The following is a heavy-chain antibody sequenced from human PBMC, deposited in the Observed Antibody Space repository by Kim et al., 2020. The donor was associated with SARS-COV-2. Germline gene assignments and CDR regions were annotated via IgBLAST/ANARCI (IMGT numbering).Heavy chain of an antibody. Sequence: KYYVDSVKGRFTISRDNAKNSLDLQMNSLRAEDTAVYYCARGFAEFLCMDVWGQGTTVTVSS. CDR3: ARGFAEFLCMDV. V-gene: IGHV3-7*01. D-gene: IGHD3-10*01. J-gene: IGHJ6*02. CDR2: K.